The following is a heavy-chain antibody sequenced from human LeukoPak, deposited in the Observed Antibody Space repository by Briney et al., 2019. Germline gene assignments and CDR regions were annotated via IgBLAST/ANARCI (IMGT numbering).Heavy chain of an antibody. Sequence: SETLSLTCTVSGGSISSYYWSRIRQPPGKGLEWIGYIYTSGSTNYNPYLKSRVTISVDTSKNQFSLKLSSVAAADTAVYYCARNRQGAFDIWGQGTMVTVSS. CDR1: GGSISSYY. J-gene: IGHJ3*02. V-gene: IGHV4-4*09. CDR2: IYTSGST. CDR3: ARNRQGAFDI.